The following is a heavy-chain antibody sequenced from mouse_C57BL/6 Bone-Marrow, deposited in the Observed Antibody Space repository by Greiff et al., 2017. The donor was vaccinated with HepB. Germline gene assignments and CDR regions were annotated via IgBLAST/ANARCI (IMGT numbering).Heavy chain of an antibody. Sequence: DVKLVESGPELVKPGASVKMSCKASGYTFTDYNMHWVKQSHGKSLEWIGYINPNNGGTSYNQKFKGKATLTVNKSSSTAYMELRSLTSEDSAVYYCASLLGGYDEFAYWGQGTLVTVSA. V-gene: IGHV1-22*01. CDR1: GYTFTDYN. J-gene: IGHJ3*01. CDR2: INPNNGGT. CDR3: ASLLGGYDEFAY. D-gene: IGHD2-2*01.